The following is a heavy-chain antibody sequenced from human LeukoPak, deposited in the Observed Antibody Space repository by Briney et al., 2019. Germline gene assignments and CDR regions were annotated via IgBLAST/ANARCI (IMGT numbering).Heavy chain of an antibody. V-gene: IGHV3-7*01. CDR2: IKQDGSEK. CDR3: ARDRFPAGSYWLDDAFDI. J-gene: IGHJ3*02. Sequence: GGSLRLSCAASGFTFSSYWMSWVRQAPGKGLEWVANIKQDGSEKYYVDSVKGRFTISRDNAKNSLYLQMNSLRAEDTAVYYCARDRFPAGSYWLDDAFDIWGQGTMVTVSS. CDR1: GFTFSSYW. D-gene: IGHD1-26*01.